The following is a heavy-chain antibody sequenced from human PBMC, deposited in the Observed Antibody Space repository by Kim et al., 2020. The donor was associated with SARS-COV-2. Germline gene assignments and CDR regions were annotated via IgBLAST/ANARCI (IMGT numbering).Heavy chain of an antibody. Sequence: KYGQEVQGGVVMTTDTSTNTAYMELWSLRSDDTAMYYCARGAYGDVSFDYWGQGTLVTVSS. J-gene: IGHJ4*02. D-gene: IGHD4-17*01. V-gene: IGHV1-18*01. CDR3: ARGAYGDVSFDY.